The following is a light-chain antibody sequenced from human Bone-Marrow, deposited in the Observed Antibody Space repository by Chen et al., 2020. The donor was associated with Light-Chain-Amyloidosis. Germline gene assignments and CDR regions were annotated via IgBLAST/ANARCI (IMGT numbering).Light chain of an antibody. CDR3: MQALQTPYT. J-gene: IGKJ2*01. Sequence: DIVMTQSPLSLPVTPGEPASISCRSSQSLLHRNGYNYLDWYLQKPGQSPQLLIYLGSNRASGVPDRLSGSGSGTDFTLKISRVEAEDVGVYYCMQALQTPYTFGQGTKLEIK. V-gene: IGKV2-28*01. CDR2: LGS. CDR1: QSLLHRNGYNY.